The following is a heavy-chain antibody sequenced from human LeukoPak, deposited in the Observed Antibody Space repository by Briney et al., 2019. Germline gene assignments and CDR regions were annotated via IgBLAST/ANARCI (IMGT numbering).Heavy chain of an antibody. D-gene: IGHD3-22*01. CDR3: AKDLGTNYYDSSGYYYGFDY. J-gene: IGHJ4*02. CDR2: ISGSGGST. CDR1: GFTFSSYA. Sequence: GGSLRLSCAASGFTFSSYAMSWVRQAPGKGLEWVSAISGSGGSTYYADSVKGRFTISRDNSKNTLYLQMNCLRAEDTAVYYCAKDLGTNYYDSSGYYYGFDYWGQGTLVTVSS. V-gene: IGHV3-23*01.